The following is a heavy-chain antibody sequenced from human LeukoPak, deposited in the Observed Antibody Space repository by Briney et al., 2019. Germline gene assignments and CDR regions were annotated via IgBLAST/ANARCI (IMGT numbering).Heavy chain of an antibody. Sequence: SETLSLTCSVSGGSLSNYYWSWIRQPAGKGLEWIGRIYTSGSTNYYPSLTSRVTMSVDTSKNQFSLKLSPVTAADTAVYYCARERRESTDIDYWGQGTLVTVSS. V-gene: IGHV4-4*07. D-gene: IGHD3-10*01. CDR2: IYTSGST. CDR1: GGSLSNYY. CDR3: ARERRESTDIDY. J-gene: IGHJ4*02.